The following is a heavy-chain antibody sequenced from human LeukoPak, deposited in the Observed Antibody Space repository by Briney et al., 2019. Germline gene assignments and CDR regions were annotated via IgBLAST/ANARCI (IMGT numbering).Heavy chain of an antibody. J-gene: IGHJ4*02. CDR3: ARDTRDSSGDFDY. Sequence: GGSLRLSCAASGFTFSSYAMSWVRQAPGKGLEWVSAISGSGSSTYYADSVKGRFTISRDNSKNTLYLQMNSLRAEDTAVYYCARDTRDSSGDFDYWGQGTLVTVSS. D-gene: IGHD3-22*01. V-gene: IGHV3-23*01. CDR2: ISGSGSST. CDR1: GFTFSSYA.